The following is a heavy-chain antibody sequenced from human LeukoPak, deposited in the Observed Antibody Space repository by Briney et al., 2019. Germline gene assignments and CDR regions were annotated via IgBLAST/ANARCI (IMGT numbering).Heavy chain of an antibody. CDR1: GFTFSSYS. J-gene: IGHJ6*03. Sequence: GGSLRLSCAASGFTFSSYSMNWVRQAPGKGLEWVSSISSSSSYIYYADSVKGRFTISRDNAKNSLYLQMNSLRAEDTAVYYCARDSGGSCYSCYYYYYMDVWGKGTTVTVSS. CDR3: ARDSGGSCYSCYYYYYMDV. CDR2: ISSSSSYI. D-gene: IGHD2-15*01. V-gene: IGHV3-21*01.